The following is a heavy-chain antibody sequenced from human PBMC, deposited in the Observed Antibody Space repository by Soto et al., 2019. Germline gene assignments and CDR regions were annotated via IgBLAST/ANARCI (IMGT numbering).Heavy chain of an antibody. Sequence: GESLKISCKGSGYSFTRYWSCWERQMPGKGLEWMGIIYPGDSDTRYSPSFQGQVTISADKSISTAYLQWSSLKASDTAMYYCARQGLNWNYGKPTFDYWGQGTLVTVSS. V-gene: IGHV5-51*01. CDR3: ARQGLNWNYGKPTFDY. D-gene: IGHD1-7*01. CDR2: IYPGDSDT. CDR1: GYSFTRYW. J-gene: IGHJ4*02.